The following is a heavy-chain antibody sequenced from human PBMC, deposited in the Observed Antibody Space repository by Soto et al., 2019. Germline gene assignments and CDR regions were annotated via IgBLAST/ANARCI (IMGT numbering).Heavy chain of an antibody. CDR3: ARDSSDEYYYDSSVYHNNNWFDP. J-gene: IGHJ5*02. V-gene: IGHV3-20*04. CDR2: INWNGGST. CDR1: GFTFDDYG. D-gene: IGHD3-22*01. Sequence: GGSLRLSCAASGFTFDDYGMSWVRQAPGKGLEWVSGINWNGGSTGYADSVKGRFTISRDNAKNSLYLQMNSLRAEDTALYYCARDSSDEYYYDSSVYHNNNWFDPWGQGTLVTVSS.